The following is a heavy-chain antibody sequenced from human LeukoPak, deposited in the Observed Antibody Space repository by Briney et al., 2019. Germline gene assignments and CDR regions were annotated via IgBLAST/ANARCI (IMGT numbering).Heavy chain of an antibody. CDR3: ARGRDDYNFAY. CDR2: INHSGST. CDR1: GGSISSGNLH. Sequence: SETLSLTCTVSGGSISSGNLHWTWIRQPPGKGLEWIGEINHSGSTNYNPSLRSRVTISVDTSKNQFSLKLFSVTAADTAVYYCARGRDDYNFAYWGQGTLVTVSS. D-gene: IGHD5-24*01. J-gene: IGHJ4*02. V-gene: IGHV4-39*07.